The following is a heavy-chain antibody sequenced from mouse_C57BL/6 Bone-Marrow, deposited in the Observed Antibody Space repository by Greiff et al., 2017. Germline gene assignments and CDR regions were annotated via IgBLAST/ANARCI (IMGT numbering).Heavy chain of an antibody. CDR2: IDPEDGDT. V-gene: IGHV14-1*01. J-gene: IGHJ2*01. Sequence: VQLQQSGAELVRPGASVKLSCPASGFNIKDYYMHWVKQRPEQGLEWLGRIDPEDGDTEYAPKFQGKATMTADTSSKTAYLQLSSLTSEDTAIYYCTSPIITTEYFDYWGQGTTLTVSS. D-gene: IGHD1-1*01. CDR1: GFNIKDYY. CDR3: TSPIITTEYFDY.